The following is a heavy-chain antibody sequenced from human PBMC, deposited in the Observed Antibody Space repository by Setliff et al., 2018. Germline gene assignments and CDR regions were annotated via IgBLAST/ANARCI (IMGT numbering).Heavy chain of an antibody. D-gene: IGHD5-18*01. J-gene: IGHJ4*02. CDR3: ARAPSVELVTIRTNSWFTY. V-gene: IGHV1-18*01. Sequence: ASVKVSCKASGYTFRNYAFAWVRQAPGQGLEWVGWISVYNGDTNYAQKFQGRVTLTTDTSTSTAYMELRSLTSDDSAFYYCARAPSVELVTIRTNSWFTYWGQGILVTVSS. CDR2: ISVYNGDT. CDR1: GYTFRNYA.